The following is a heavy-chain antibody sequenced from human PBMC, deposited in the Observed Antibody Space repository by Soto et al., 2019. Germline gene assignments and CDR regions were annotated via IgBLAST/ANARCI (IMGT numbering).Heavy chain of an antibody. D-gene: IGHD3-10*01. CDR2: ISSRGGST. Sequence: EVQLLQSGGGLVQTGGSLRLSCAASGFTFSSYAMSWVRQTPGKGLEWVSGISSRGGSTKYADSVKGRFTVSRDNSKNTLNLQMNSLRAEDTAVYYCAKEEGFYGLVTEPFWGQGTLVIVSS. J-gene: IGHJ4*02. V-gene: IGHV3-23*01. CDR3: AKEEGFYGLVTEPF. CDR1: GFTFSSYA.